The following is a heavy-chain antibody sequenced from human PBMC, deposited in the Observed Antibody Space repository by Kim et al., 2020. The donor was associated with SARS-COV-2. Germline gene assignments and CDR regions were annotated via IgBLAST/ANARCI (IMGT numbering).Heavy chain of an antibody. V-gene: IGHV3-11*04. CDR3: ARDFLYSFDY. D-gene: IGHD2-15*01. J-gene: IGHJ4*02. Sequence: TIYCADAVKGRVTISRDNAKNSLYLQMNSLRAEDTAVYYCARDFLYSFDYWGQGTLVTVSS. CDR2: TI.